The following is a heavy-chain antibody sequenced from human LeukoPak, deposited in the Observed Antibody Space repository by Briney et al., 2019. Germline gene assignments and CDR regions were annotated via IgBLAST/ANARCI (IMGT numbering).Heavy chain of an antibody. V-gene: IGHV1-69*13. CDR1: GGTFSSYA. D-gene: IGHD3-10*01. CDR2: IIPIFGTA. Sequence: GASVKVSCTASGGTFSSYAISWVRQAPGQGLEWMGGIIPIFGTANYAQKFQGRVTITADESTSTAYMELSSLRSEETAVYYCARSGYITMVRGVTNAFDIWGQGTMVTVSS. CDR3: ARSGYITMVRGVTNAFDI. J-gene: IGHJ3*02.